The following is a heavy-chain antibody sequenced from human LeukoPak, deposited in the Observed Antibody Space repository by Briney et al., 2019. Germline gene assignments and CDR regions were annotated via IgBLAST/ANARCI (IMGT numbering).Heavy chain of an antibody. CDR1: GYTFTSYG. CDR2: ISAYNGNT. D-gene: IGHD4-17*01. Sequence: ASVKVSCKASGYTFTSYGISWVRQAPGQGLEWMGWISAYNGNTNYAQKLQGRVTMTRDTSTSTVYMELSSLRSEDTAVYYCARDGGPMTTDPCFDYWGQGTLVTVSS. CDR3: ARDGGPMTTDPCFDY. V-gene: IGHV1-18*01. J-gene: IGHJ4*02.